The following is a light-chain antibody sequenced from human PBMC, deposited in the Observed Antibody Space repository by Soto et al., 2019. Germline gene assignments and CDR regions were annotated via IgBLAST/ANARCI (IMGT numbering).Light chain of an antibody. CDR2: GAS. CDR1: QSVTSSY. CDR3: HQYGSSPLT. V-gene: IGKV3-20*01. Sequence: IVLTQSPGTLSVSPVERATLSFTASQSVTSSYVAWYQQKRGQPPRLLIYGASIRATDIPDRFSGSGSGTDFTLTISRLEPEDFAVYYCHQYGSSPLTFGGGTKVDI. J-gene: IGKJ4*01.